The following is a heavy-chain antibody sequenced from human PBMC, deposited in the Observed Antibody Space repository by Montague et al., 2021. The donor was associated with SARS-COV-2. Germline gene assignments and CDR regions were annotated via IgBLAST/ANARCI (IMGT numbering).Heavy chain of an antibody. CDR1: GFTFSSYE. CDR2: ISSSGSTI. D-gene: IGHD3-3*01. J-gene: IGHJ3*02. V-gene: IGHV3-48*03. Sequence: SLRLSCAASGFTFSSYEMNWVRQAPGKGLEWVSYISSSGSTIYYADSVKGRFTISRDNAKNSLYLQMNSLRAEDTAVYYYARVAYDFWSGLSWGAFDIWGRGTMVTVSS. CDR3: ARVAYDFWSGLSWGAFDI.